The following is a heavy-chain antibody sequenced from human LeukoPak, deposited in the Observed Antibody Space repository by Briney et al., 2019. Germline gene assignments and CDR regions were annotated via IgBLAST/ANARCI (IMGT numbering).Heavy chain of an antibody. V-gene: IGHV4-39*07. CDR3: AREGYSYGYFDY. D-gene: IGHD5-18*01. CDR2: IYYSGST. Sequence: SETLSLTCTVSGRSISSSSYYWGWIRQPPGKGLEWIGSIYYSGSTNYNPSLKSRVTISVDTSKNQFSLKLSSVTAADTAVYYCAREGYSYGYFDYWGQGTLVTVSS. CDR1: GRSISSSSYY. J-gene: IGHJ4*02.